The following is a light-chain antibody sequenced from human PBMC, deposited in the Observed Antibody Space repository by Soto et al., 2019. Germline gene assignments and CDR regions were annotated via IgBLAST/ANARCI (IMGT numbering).Light chain of an antibody. CDR1: QSVSSN. Sequence: EIVMTQSPATLSVSPGERATLSCRASQSVSSNLAWYQQKPGQAPRLLIYGASTRATGIPARFSGSGSGTEFTLTISSLQSEDFAVYYCQQHNNWPRTFGGGTKEEIK. J-gene: IGKJ4*01. CDR2: GAS. V-gene: IGKV3-15*01. CDR3: QQHNNWPRT.